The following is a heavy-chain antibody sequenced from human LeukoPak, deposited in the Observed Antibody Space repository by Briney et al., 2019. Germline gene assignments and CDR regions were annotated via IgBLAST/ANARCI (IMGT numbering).Heavy chain of an antibody. J-gene: IGHJ5*02. CDR1: GGSLTNYY. D-gene: IGHD3-16*02. CDR3: ARQSLGELSSNWFDP. CDR2: IYYSGST. Sequence: SETLSLTCTVSGGSLTNYYWSWIRQPPGKGLEWIGDIYYSGSTNYKPSLKSRVTISADTSKNQISLKLSFVTAADTAVYYCARQSLGELSSNWFDPWGQGTLVTVSS. V-gene: IGHV4-59*01.